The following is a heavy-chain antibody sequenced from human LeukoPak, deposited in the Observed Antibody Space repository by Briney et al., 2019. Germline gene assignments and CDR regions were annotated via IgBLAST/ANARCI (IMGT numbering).Heavy chain of an antibody. D-gene: IGHD3-10*01. Sequence: GGSLRLSCAASGFTFSSYAMSWVRQAPGKGLEWVSGISGSGDNTYYADSVKGRFTISRDNSKNTLYLQMNSLRAEDTAVYYCARTGVSGSSEEYYFDYWGQGTLVTVSS. CDR3: ARTGVSGSSEEYYFDY. J-gene: IGHJ4*02. CDR2: ISGSGDNT. V-gene: IGHV3-23*01. CDR1: GFTFSSYA.